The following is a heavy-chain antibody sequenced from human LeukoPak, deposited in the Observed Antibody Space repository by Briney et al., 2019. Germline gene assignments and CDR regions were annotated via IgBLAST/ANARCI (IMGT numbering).Heavy chain of an antibody. Sequence: GGSLRLSCAASGFTFSSYWMSWVRQAPGKGLEWVANIKQDGSEKYYVDSVKGRFTISRDNAQNSMYLQMNSLRVEDTAVYYCTSWGDTTAEYFQRWGQGTLVTVSS. CDR2: IKQDGSEK. CDR1: GFTFSSYW. V-gene: IGHV3-7*01. D-gene: IGHD2-21*02. CDR3: TSWGDTTAEYFQR. J-gene: IGHJ1*01.